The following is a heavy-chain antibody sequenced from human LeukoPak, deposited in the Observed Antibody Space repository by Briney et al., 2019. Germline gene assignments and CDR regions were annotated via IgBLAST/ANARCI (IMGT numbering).Heavy chain of an antibody. Sequence: ASVKVSCKASGYTFTSYYMHWVRQAPGQGLEWMGIINPSGGSTSYAQKFQGRVTMTRDTSTSTVYMELSSLRSEDTAVYYCARDEVVVVVAATYVKFDPWGQGTLVTVSS. J-gene: IGHJ5*02. CDR2: INPSGGST. CDR1: GYTFTSYY. D-gene: IGHD2-15*01. CDR3: ARDEVVVVVAATYVKFDP. V-gene: IGHV1-46*01.